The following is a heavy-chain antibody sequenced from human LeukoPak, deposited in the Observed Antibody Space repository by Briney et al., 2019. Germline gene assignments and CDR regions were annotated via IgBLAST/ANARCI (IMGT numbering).Heavy chain of an antibody. J-gene: IGHJ6*04. CDR1: GGTFSSYA. Sequence: ASVKVSCKASGGTFSSYAISWVRQAPGQGLEWMGGIIPIFGTANYAQKFQGRVTITADESTSTAYMELSSLRSEDTAVYYCASIYDYVWGSYRDYGMDVWGKGTTVTVSS. CDR3: ASIYDYVWGSYRDYGMDV. D-gene: IGHD3-16*02. CDR2: IIPIFGTA. V-gene: IGHV1-69*13.